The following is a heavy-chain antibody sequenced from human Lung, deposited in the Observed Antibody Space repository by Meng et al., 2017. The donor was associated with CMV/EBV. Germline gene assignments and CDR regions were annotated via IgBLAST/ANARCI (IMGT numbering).Heavy chain of an antibody. CDR3: ATVLTLGERSD. J-gene: IGHJ4*02. CDR2: ISGSGVST. CDR1: GFTFSTYA. D-gene: IGHD3-16*01. V-gene: IGHV3-23*01. Sequence: ESXKISCTASGFTFSTYAMSWVRQAPGKGLEWVSGISGSGVSTYYADSVKGRFTISRDNYKNTLYLQMNSLRAEDAAIYYCATVLTLGERSDWGQGTLVTVSS.